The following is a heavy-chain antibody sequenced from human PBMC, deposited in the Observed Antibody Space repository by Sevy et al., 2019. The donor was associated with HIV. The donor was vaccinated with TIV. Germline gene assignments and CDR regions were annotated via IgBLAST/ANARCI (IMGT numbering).Heavy chain of an antibody. CDR3: TKDRSSGWSRGFPFDF. CDR2: ITWNSGGI. D-gene: IGHD6-19*01. Sequence: GGSLRLSCAASGFTFDDYAMHWVRQVPGKGLEWVSGITWNSGGIGYANSVKGRFTISRDNTKNSLYLQMNSLRAEDTALYYCTKDRSSGWSRGFPFDFWGQGTMVTVS. V-gene: IGHV3-9*01. CDR1: GFTFDDYA. J-gene: IGHJ3*01.